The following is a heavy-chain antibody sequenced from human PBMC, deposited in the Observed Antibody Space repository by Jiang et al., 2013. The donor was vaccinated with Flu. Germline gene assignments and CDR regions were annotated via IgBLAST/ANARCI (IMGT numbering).Heavy chain of an antibody. D-gene: IGHD3-22*01. CDR3: ARRFRPYYYDSSGQWDY. J-gene: IGHJ4*02. V-gene: IGHV4-39*01. Sequence: KSRVTISVDTSKNQFSLKLSSVTAADTAVYYCARRFRPYYYDSSGQWDYWGQGTLVTVSS.